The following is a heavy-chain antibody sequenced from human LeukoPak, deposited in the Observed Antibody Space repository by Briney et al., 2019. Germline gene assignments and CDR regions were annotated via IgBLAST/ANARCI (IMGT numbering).Heavy chain of an antibody. J-gene: IGHJ4*02. CDR1: GGSISSSSYY. CDR2: IYYSGST. CDR3: ARLYGGNSYLDY. Sequence: PSETLFLTCTVSGGSISSSSYYWDWIRQPPGKGLEWIGSIYYSGSTYYNPSLKSRVTISVDTSKNQFSLKLSSVTAADTAVYYCARLYGGNSYLDYWGQGTLVTVSS. D-gene: IGHD4-23*01. V-gene: IGHV4-39*01.